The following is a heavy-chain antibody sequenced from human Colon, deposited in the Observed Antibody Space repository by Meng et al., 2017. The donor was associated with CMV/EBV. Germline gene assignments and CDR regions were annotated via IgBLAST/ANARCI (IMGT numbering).Heavy chain of an antibody. D-gene: IGHD3-16*01. CDR3: VKGHTMINP. Sequence: VQLVQVGGGLVAPGWSLRISCAASGFIFSDYYMTWIREAPGKGLEWVSYISPTGSDTNYADSVRGRFTISRDNAKNSLFLQMSSLTAEDTAVYYCVKGHTMINPWGQGTLVTVSS. CDR1: GFIFSDYY. CDR2: ISPTGSDT. V-gene: IGHV3-11*05. J-gene: IGHJ5*02.